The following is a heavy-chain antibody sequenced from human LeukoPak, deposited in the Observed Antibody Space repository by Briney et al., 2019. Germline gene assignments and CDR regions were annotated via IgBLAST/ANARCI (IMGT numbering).Heavy chain of an antibody. J-gene: IGHJ3*02. CDR3: ARAGFDI. V-gene: IGHV4-38-2*01. Sequence: SETLSRTCAVSGYSISSGNYWGWIRQPPGKGLEWIGSSFYSGTTYYNPSLKSRVTISIDTSKNQVPLNLGSVTAADTAVYYCARAGFDIWGQGTMVTVSS. CDR1: GYSISSGNY. CDR2: SFYSGTT.